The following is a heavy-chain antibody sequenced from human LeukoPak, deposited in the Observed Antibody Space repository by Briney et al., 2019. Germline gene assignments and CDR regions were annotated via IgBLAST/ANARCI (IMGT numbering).Heavy chain of an antibody. CDR2: ISGSDGST. Sequence: GGSLRLSCAASGFTFSSYAMSWVRQAPGKGLEWVSAISGSDGSTYYADSVKGRFTISRDNSKNTLYLQMNSLRAEDTAVYYCAKAWLWNDIVSAFDIWGQGTMVTVSS. CDR1: GFTFSSYA. D-gene: IGHD1-1*01. V-gene: IGHV3-23*01. J-gene: IGHJ3*02. CDR3: AKAWLWNDIVSAFDI.